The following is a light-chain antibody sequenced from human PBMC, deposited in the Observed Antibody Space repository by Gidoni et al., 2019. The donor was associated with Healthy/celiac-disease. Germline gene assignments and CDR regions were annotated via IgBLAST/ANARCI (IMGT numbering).Light chain of an antibody. Sequence: EIVMTQAPAPLSVSPGERATLACRASQSVSSNLAWYQQKPGQAPRLLIYGASTRATGIPARFSGSGSGTEFTLTISSLQSEDFAVYYCQQYNNWPPVTFGQGTKLEIK. CDR3: QQYNNWPPVT. J-gene: IGKJ2*01. CDR2: GAS. CDR1: QSVSSN. V-gene: IGKV3-15*01.